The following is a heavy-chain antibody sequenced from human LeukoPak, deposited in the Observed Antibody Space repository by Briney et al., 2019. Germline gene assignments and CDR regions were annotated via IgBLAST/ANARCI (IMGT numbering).Heavy chain of an antibody. CDR2: ISGSGGST. CDR1: GFTFNSYA. J-gene: IGHJ4*02. Sequence: PGGSLRLYCAASGFTFNSYAMSWVRQAPGKGLEWVSAISGSGGSTYYADSVKGRFTISRDNSKNTLYLQMNSLRAEDTAVYYCAKDPINYYDSSSYYRNYWGQGTLVTVSS. D-gene: IGHD3-22*01. V-gene: IGHV3-23*01. CDR3: AKDPINYYDSSSYYRNY.